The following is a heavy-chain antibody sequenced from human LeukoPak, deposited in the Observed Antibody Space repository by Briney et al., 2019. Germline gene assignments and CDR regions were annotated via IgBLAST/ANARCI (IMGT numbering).Heavy chain of an antibody. Sequence: ASVKVSCKASGYTFTGYYMHWVRQAPGQGLEWMGWINPNSGGTNYAQKFQGRVTMTRDTSISTAYMELSRLRSDDTAVYYCARELGSGSSTYYYYGMDVWGQGPTVTVSS. CDR1: GYTFTGYY. CDR2: INPNSGGT. J-gene: IGHJ6*02. V-gene: IGHV1-2*02. CDR3: ARELGSGSSTYYYYGMDV. D-gene: IGHD3-10*01.